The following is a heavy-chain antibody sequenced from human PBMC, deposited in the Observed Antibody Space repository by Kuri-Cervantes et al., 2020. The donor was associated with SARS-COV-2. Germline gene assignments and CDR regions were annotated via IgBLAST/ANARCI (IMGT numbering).Heavy chain of an antibody. J-gene: IGHJ4*02. D-gene: IGHD4-11*01. Sequence: ASVKVSCKVSGYTLTELSMHWVRQAPGKGLEWMGGFDPEDGETIYAQKFQGRVTVTEDTSTDTAYMELSSLRSEDTAVYYCATRDYKEYYFDYWGQGTLVTVSS. CDR1: GYTLTELS. CDR3: ATRDYKEYYFDY. CDR2: FDPEDGET. V-gene: IGHV1-24*01.